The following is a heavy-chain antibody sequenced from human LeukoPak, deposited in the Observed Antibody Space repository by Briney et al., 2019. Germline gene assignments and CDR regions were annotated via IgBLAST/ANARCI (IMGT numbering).Heavy chain of an antibody. J-gene: IGHJ4*02. CDR3: AKDLGGYGDPHDY. CDR1: GFTFSSYG. D-gene: IGHD4-17*01. Sequence: GRSLRLSCAASGFTFSSYGMHWVRQAPGKGLEWVAVISYGGSNKYYADSVKGRFTISRDNSKNTLYLQMNSLRAEDTAVYYCAKDLGGYGDPHDYWGQGTLVTVSS. CDR2: ISYGGSNK. V-gene: IGHV3-30*18.